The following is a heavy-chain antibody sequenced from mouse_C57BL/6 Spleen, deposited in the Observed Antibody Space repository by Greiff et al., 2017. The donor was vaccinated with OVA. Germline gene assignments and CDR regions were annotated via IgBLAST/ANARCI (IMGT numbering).Heavy chain of an antibody. CDR1: GYSITSGYY. CDR2: ISYDGSN. V-gene: IGHV3-6*01. J-gene: IGHJ2*01. D-gene: IGHD4-1*01. CDR3: AKDWDNYFDY. Sequence: EVKLRESGPGLVKPSQSLSLTCSVTGYSITSGYYWNWIRQFPGNKLEWMGYISYDGSNNYNPSLKNRISITRDTSKNQFFLKLNSVTTEDTATYYCAKDWDNYFDYWGQGTTLTVSS.